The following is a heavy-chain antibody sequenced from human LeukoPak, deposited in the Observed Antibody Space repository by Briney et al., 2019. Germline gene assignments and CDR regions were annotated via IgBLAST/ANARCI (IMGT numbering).Heavy chain of an antibody. V-gene: IGHV6-1*01. Sequence: SQTLSLTCAISGDSVSSNSAAWNWTRQSPSRGLEWLGRTYYRSKWYNDYAVFVKSRITINPDTSKNQFSLHLHSVTPEDTAVYYCARTDRGATDHWGQGTLVTVSS. CDR1: GDSVSSNSAA. CDR2: TYYRSKWYN. D-gene: IGHD1-26*01. J-gene: IGHJ4*02. CDR3: ARTDRGATDH.